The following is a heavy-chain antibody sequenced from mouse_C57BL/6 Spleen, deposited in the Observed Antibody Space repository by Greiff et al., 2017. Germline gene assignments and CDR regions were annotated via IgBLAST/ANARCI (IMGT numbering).Heavy chain of an antibody. CDR1: GYAFSSSW. Sequence: QVQLQQSGPELVKPGASVKISCKASGYAFSSSWMNWVKQRPGKGLEWIGRIYPGDGDTNYNGKFKGKATLTADKSSSTAYMQLSSLTSEDSAVYFCAGTDQVDYLDYWGQGTTLTVSS. D-gene: IGHD1-1*02. V-gene: IGHV1-82*01. CDR3: AGTDQVDYLDY. J-gene: IGHJ2*01. CDR2: IYPGDGDT.